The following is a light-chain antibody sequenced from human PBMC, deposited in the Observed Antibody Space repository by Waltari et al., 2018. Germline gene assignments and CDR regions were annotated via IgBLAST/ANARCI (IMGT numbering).Light chain of an antibody. J-gene: IGLJ3*02. Sequence: SSELTQEPDVSVALGQTVNITCLGDSLRLFSASWYQQAPRQAPRLVIYRKNERPSGIPGRFSASYSGDTSSLIITGAQTEDEGHYYCSSRDTDGKHWVFGGGTKLTV. CDR2: RKN. V-gene: IGLV3-19*01. CDR1: SLRLFS. CDR3: SSRDTDGKHWV.